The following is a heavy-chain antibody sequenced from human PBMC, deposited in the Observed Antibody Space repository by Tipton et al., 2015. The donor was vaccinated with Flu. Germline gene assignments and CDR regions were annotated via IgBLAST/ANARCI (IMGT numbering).Heavy chain of an antibody. CDR2: ISRGGAT. Sequence: TLSLTCIVSGDSIRSDYFWGWIRQPPGKGLEWIGQISRGGATYYNSSLQSRATISVDSSRNRFSLEVRSVTAADTATYYCARRDYSNYVSQPKNWFDLWGQGILVIVSS. V-gene: IGHV4-38-2*02. J-gene: IGHJ5*02. CDR1: GDSIRSDYF. D-gene: IGHD4-11*01. CDR3: ARRDYSNYVSQPKNWFDL.